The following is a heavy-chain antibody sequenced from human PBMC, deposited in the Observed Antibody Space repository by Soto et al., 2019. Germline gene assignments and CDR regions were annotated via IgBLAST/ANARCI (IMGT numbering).Heavy chain of an antibody. Sequence: PGGSLRLSCAASGFTFSSYGMHWVRQAPGKGLEWVAVIWYDGSNKYYADSVKGRFTISRDNSKNTLYLQMNSLRAEDTAVYYCARGASASDFDYWGQGTQVTVSS. D-gene: IGHD3-10*01. CDR3: ARGASASDFDY. CDR2: IWYDGSNK. CDR1: GFTFSSYG. V-gene: IGHV3-33*01. J-gene: IGHJ4*02.